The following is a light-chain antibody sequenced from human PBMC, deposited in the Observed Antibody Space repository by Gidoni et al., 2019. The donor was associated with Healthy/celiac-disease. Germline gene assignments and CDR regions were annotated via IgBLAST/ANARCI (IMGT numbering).Light chain of an antibody. CDR1: QSVSSN. J-gene: IGKJ1*01. CDR3: QQYNNWPRT. CDR2: GES. Sequence: EIVMTKSPATLSVSTVERATLSCRASQSVSSNLAWYQQKPGQAPRILIYGESTRATGIPARFSGSGSWTEFTLTFSSLQSEDFAVYYCQQYNNWPRTFGQGTKVEIK. V-gene: IGKV3-15*01.